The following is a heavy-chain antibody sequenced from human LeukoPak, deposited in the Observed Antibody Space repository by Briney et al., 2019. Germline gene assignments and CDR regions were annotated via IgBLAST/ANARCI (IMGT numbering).Heavy chain of an antibody. CDR2: ISGGGGST. J-gene: IGHJ4*02. CDR1: GFTFTSYS. CDR3: ARGHNYYDSSGLDY. V-gene: IGHV3-23*01. D-gene: IGHD3-22*01. Sequence: GGSLRLSCAASGFTFTSYSMNWVRQAPGKGLEWVSTISGGGGSTYYADSVKGRFTISRDNSKNTLYLQMNSLRAEDTAVYYCARGHNYYDSSGLDYWGQGTLVTVSS.